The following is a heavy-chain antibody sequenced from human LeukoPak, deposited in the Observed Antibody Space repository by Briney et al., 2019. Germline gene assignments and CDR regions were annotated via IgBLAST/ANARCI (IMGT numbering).Heavy chain of an antibody. CDR3: AGVNYLAPFDY. CDR1: GGSINSYY. J-gene: IGHJ4*02. V-gene: IGHV4-4*07. D-gene: IGHD1-7*01. CDR2: IYSSGGT. Sequence: SETLSLTRSVSGGSINSYYWSWIRQPAGKGLEWIGRIYSSGGTNYNPSLESRVTMSVDTSKNQFYLKLRSVTAADTAVYYCAGVNYLAPFDYWGQGTLVTVSS.